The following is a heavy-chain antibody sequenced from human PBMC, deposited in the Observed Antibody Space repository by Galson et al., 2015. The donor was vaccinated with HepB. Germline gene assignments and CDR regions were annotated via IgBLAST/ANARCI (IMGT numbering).Heavy chain of an antibody. CDR2: INPSGGST. Sequence: SVKVSCKASGYTSTSYYMHWVRQAPGQGLEWMGIINPSGGSTSYAQKLQGRVTMTRDTSTSTVYMELSSLRSEDTAVCYCARDNSVVAATFDYWGQGTLVTVSS. J-gene: IGHJ4*02. CDR3: ARDNSVVAATFDY. V-gene: IGHV1-46*04. D-gene: IGHD2-15*01. CDR1: GYTSTSYY.